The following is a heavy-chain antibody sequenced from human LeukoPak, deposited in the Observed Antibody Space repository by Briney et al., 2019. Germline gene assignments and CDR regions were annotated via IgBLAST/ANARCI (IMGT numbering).Heavy chain of an antibody. CDR2: ISSSSSTI. V-gene: IGHV3-48*01. J-gene: IGHJ3*02. D-gene: IGHD3-10*01. CDR3: ARGGQNYYGSGSYSDAFDI. CDR1: GFTFSSYW. Sequence: GGSLRLSCAASGFTFSSYWMTWVRQAPGKGLEWVSYISSSSSTIYYADSVKGRFTISRDNAKNSLYLQMNSLRAEDTAVYYCARGGQNYYGSGSYSDAFDIWGQGTMVTVSS.